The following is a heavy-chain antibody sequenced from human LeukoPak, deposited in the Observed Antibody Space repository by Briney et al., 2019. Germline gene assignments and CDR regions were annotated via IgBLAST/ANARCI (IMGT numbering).Heavy chain of an antibody. Sequence: GGSLRLSCAASGFTVSSNYMSWVCQAPGKGLEWVSVIYSGGSTYYADSVKGRFTISRDNSKNTLYLQMNSLRAEDTAVYYCARAPRNVVDYYYYYMDVWGKGTTVTVSS. CDR1: GFTVSSNY. CDR3: ARAPRNVVDYYYYYMDV. CDR2: IYSGGST. D-gene: IGHD2-15*01. V-gene: IGHV3-53*01. J-gene: IGHJ6*03.